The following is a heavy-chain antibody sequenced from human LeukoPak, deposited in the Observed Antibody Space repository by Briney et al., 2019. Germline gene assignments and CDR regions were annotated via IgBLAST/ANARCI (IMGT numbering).Heavy chain of an antibody. CDR1: GGSISSSNW. V-gene: IGHV4-4*02. D-gene: IGHD2-15*01. J-gene: IGHJ4*02. CDR2: VYHSGST. CDR3: ARTPRDIVVVVAAKRRLRYFDY. Sequence: SETLSLTCAVSGGSISSSNWWSWVRQPPGKGLEWIGEVYHSGSTNYNPSLKSRVTISVDKSKNQFSLKLSSVTAADTAVYYCARTPRDIVVVVAAKRRLRYFDYWGQGTLVTVSS.